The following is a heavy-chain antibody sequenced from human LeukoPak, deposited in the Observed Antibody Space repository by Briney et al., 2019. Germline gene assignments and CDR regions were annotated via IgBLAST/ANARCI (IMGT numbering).Heavy chain of an antibody. D-gene: IGHD2-2*01. J-gene: IGHJ6*03. CDR1: GYTFSSYG. V-gene: IGHV1-18*01. CDR3: ARALPAAMPYYMDV. Sequence: GASVKVSCKASGYTFSSYGISWVRQAPGQGLEWMGWISADNGNTNYVQKLQGRVTMTTDTSTSTAYMELRSLRSDDTAVYYCARALPAAMPYYMDVWGKGTTVTISS. CDR2: ISADNGNT.